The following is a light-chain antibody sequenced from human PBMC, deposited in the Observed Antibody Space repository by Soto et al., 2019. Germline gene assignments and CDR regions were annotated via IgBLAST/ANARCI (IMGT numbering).Light chain of an antibody. CDR2: LAS. J-gene: IGKJ1*01. Sequence: EIVLTQSPGTLSLSPGERATLSCRASQSVLRSYVAWYQQKPGQAPSLLIYLASSRAAGIPDRFRGSGSGTDFTLSIIRLEPEDFSVYYCQQYGSSPWTFGQGTKVDI. V-gene: IGKV3-20*01. CDR1: QSVLRSY. CDR3: QQYGSSPWT.